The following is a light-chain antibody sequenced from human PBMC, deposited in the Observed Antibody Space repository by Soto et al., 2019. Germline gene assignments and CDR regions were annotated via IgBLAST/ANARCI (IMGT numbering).Light chain of an antibody. Sequence: DIVMTQSPDSLAVSLGERATINCKSSQSVLYSSNNKNYLAWYQQKPGQPPKLLIYWASIRESGVPDRFSGSGSGTDFTLTISSLQAADVAVYYCQQYSTTPLTFGGGTKVEIK. J-gene: IGKJ4*01. CDR1: QSVLYSSNNKNY. V-gene: IGKV4-1*01. CDR2: WAS. CDR3: QQYSTTPLT.